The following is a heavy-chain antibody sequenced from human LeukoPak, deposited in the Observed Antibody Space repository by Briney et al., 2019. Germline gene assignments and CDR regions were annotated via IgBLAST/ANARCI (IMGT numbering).Heavy chain of an antibody. J-gene: IGHJ4*02. CDR1: GGSFSGYY. CDR2: INHSGST. CDR3: ASGYYDSSGYPTHYYFDY. D-gene: IGHD3-22*01. Sequence: PSDTLSLTCAVYGGSFSGYYWSWIRQPPGKGLEWIGEINHSGSTNYNPSLKSRVTISVDTSKNQFSLKLSSVTAADTAVYYCASGYYDSSGYPTHYYFDYWGQGTLVTVSS. V-gene: IGHV4-34*01.